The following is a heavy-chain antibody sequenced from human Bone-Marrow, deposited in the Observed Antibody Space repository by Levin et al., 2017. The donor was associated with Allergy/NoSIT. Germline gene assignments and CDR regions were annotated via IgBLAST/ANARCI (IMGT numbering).Heavy chain of an antibody. CDR3: AKAVAGTGTPHL. V-gene: IGHV3-33*06. D-gene: IGHD6-19*01. CDR1: GFTFSSYG. CDR2: IWYDGSDK. J-gene: IGHJ4*02. Sequence: GESLKISCAASGFTFSSYGMHWVRQAPGKGLEWVAVIWYDGSDKYYVDSVKGRFTICRDNSKKTLYLQMNSLRAEDTAVYYCAKAVAGTGTPHLWGQGTLVTVSS.